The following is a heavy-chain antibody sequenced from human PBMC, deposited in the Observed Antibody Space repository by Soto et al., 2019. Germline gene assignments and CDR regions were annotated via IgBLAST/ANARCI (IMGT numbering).Heavy chain of an antibody. CDR1: GHTFTSYG. J-gene: IGHJ5*02. CDR2: TSAYNGNT. CDR3: ARDPACTSCHHNWFDP. D-gene: IGHD2-2*01. V-gene: IGHV1-18*01. Sequence: QVQLVQSGAEVKKPAAPVKLSCKPPGHTFTSYGISWARQAPGQGLEWMGWTSAYNGNTNYAQKLRGRVTMTTDTSRSTACVELRSLSSDDTAVYYCARDPACTSCHHNWFDPWGQGTQVTVSS.